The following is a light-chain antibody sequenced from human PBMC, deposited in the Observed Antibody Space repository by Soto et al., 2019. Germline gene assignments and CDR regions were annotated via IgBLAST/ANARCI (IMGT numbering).Light chain of an antibody. J-gene: IGKJ1*01. CDR3: QKYNTAPQT. Sequence: DIQMTQSPSSLSASIGDRVTITCRASQGIIDYVAWFQQKAGKPPKLLIYAASTLHPGVPSRFSGSGSGTDFTLTISSLQPEDVATSYCQKYNTAPQTFGPGTKVEIK. CDR2: AAS. CDR1: QGIIDY. V-gene: IGKV1-27*01.